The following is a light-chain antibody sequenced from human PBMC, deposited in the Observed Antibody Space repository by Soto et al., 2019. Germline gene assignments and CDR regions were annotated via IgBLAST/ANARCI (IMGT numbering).Light chain of an antibody. CDR2: DAS. CDR3: QHRSIWPA. J-gene: IGKJ5*01. CDR1: QSVSSY. V-gene: IGKV3-11*01. Sequence: EIVLTQSPATLSLSPGERATLSCRASQSVSSYLAWYQQKPGQAPRLLISDASNRATGIPARFSGSGSGTDFTLTISSLEPEDFAVYYCQHRSIWPAFGQGTRLEIK.